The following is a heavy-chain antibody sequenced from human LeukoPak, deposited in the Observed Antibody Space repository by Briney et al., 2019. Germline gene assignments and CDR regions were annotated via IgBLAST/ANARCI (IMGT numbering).Heavy chain of an antibody. CDR2: ISSSSYI. J-gene: IGHJ4*02. CDR1: GFTFSSYS. CDR3: ARDRRDGYNDY. V-gene: IGHV3-21*01. Sequence: GGSLRLSCAASGFTFSSYSMNWVRQAPGKGLEWVSSISSSSYIYYADSVKGRFTISRDNAKSSLYLQMNSLRAEDTAVYYCARDRRDGYNDYWGQGTLVTVSS. D-gene: IGHD5-24*01.